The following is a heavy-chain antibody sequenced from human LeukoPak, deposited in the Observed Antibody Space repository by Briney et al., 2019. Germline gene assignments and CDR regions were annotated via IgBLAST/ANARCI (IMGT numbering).Heavy chain of an antibody. D-gene: IGHD4-17*01. V-gene: IGHV3-23*01. CDR1: GFTFSSYA. Sequence: GSLRLSCAASGFTFSSYAMSWVRQAPGKGLEWVSAISGSGGSTYYADSVKGRFTISRDNSKNTLYLQMNSLRADDTAVYYCAKVTPPVTTPSFGMDVWGKGTTVTVSS. CDR2: ISGSGGST. CDR3: AKVTPPVTTPSFGMDV. J-gene: IGHJ6*04.